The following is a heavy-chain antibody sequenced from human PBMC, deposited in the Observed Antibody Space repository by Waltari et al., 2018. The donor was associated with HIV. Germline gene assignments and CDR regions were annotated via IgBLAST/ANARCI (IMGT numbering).Heavy chain of an antibody. Sequence: QLQLQESGPGLVKPSETLSLTCTVSGDSITNSRYYWAWMRQPPGKGLEWIGSIYYTGNTYYSPSLQSRVTISVDTSKNRFSLKLSSVTAADTSVYYCARQSTWFNLEGGDVWGQGTTVTVSS. CDR2: IYYTGNT. V-gene: IGHV4-39*01. J-gene: IGHJ6*02. CDR3: ARQSTWFNLEGGDV. CDR1: GDSITNSRYY. D-gene: IGHD1-26*01.